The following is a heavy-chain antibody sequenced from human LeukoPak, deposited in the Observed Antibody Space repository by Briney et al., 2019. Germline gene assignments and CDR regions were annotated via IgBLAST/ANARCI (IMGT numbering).Heavy chain of an antibody. CDR1: GFTFSTYA. CDR3: AKRGVTGYKEAFDY. J-gene: IGHJ4*02. V-gene: IGHV3-23*01. D-gene: IGHD3-9*01. Sequence: GGSLRLSCAASGFTFSTYAMSWVRQAPGKGLEWVSAVIGSGGNTYYADSVEGRFTISRDNSKNMLHLQMNSLRAEDTAVYYCAKRGVTGYKEAFDYWGQGTLVTVSS. CDR2: VIGSGGNT.